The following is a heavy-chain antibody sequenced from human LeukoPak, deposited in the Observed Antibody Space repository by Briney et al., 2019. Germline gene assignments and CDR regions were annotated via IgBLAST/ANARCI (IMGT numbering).Heavy chain of an antibody. D-gene: IGHD5-18*01. CDR3: TRDRLRIQPRPDAFDI. J-gene: IGHJ3*02. Sequence: GGSLRLFCTASGFTFGDYAMSWVRQAPGKGLEWVGFIRSKAYGGTTEYAASVKGRFTISRDDSKSIAYLQMNSLKTEDTAVYYCTRDRLRIQPRPDAFDIWGQGTMVTVSS. V-gene: IGHV3-49*04. CDR2: IRSKAYGGTT. CDR1: GFTFGDYA.